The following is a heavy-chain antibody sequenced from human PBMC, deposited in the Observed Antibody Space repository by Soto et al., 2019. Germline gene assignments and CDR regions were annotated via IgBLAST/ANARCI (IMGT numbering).Heavy chain of an antibody. D-gene: IGHD4-17*01. Sequence: QVQLVQSGAEVKKPGSSVKVSCKASGGTYSTYAISWVRQAPGQGLEWMGGIIPIFDTTYYAQKFQGRVTISADESTRTAYMELSSLRSENTAVYYCAIAGDYGDHLFAYWGQGTLVTVSS. J-gene: IGHJ4*02. V-gene: IGHV1-69*01. CDR3: AIAGDYGDHLFAY. CDR1: GGTYSTYA. CDR2: IIPIFDTT.